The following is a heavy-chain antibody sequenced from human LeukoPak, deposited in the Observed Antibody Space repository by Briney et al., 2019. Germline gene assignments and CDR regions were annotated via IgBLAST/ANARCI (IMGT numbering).Heavy chain of an antibody. J-gene: IGHJ6*03. CDR3: AKLGGQEVYNYYVGV. Sequence: HPGGSLRLSCEDSGFTFRSYAMSWVRQAPGKGLEWVSGIIDSGDITYYANSVKGRFTISRDNSKNTLYLQMNSLRAEDTAVYYCAKLGGQEVYNYYVGVWGKGTTVAVSS. CDR1: GFTFRSYA. V-gene: IGHV3-23*01. D-gene: IGHD3-16*01. CDR2: IIDSGDIT.